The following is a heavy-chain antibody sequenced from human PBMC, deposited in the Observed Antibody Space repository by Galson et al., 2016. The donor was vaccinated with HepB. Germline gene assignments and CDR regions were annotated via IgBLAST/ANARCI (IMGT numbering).Heavy chain of an antibody. J-gene: IGHJ6*02. CDR3: AVDPPNRIILTDDMDV. D-gene: IGHD3-9*01. CDR2: IIPLVDIA. Sequence: SVKVSCKASGGTFSSYAISWVRQAPGQGLEWMGRIIPLVDIANYAQKFQARVTITADTSTSTAYMELRSLRYEDTAVYYWAVDPPNRIILTDDMDVWGQGTTVTVSS. CDR1: GGTFSSYA. V-gene: IGHV1-69*04.